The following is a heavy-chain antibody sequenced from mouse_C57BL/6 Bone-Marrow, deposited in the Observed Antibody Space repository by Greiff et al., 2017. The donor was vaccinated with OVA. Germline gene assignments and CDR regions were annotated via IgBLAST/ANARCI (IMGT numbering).Heavy chain of an antibody. J-gene: IGHJ3*01. V-gene: IGHV10-1*01. Sequence: EVKLMESGGGLVQPKGSLKLSCAASGFSFNTYAMNWVRQAPGKGLEWVARIRSKSNNYATYYADSVKDRFTISRDDSESMLYLQMNNLKTEDTAMYYCVRHEDYDGWFAYWGQGTLVTVSA. D-gene: IGHD2-4*01. CDR2: IRSKSNNYAT. CDR3: VRHEDYDGWFAY. CDR1: GFSFNTYA.